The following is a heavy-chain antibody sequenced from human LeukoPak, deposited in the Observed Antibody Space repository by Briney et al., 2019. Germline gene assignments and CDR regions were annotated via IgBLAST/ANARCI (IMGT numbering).Heavy chain of an antibody. V-gene: IGHV3-7*05. CDR3: ARDNYILTGYYNAFDI. Sequence: GGSLRLSCAASGFTFSSYWMSWVRQAPGKGLEGVANIKQDGSEKYYVDSVKGRFTISRDNAKNSLYLQMNSLRAEDTAVYYCARDNYILTGYYNAFDIWGQGTLVTVSS. CDR1: GFTFSSYW. CDR2: IKQDGSEK. D-gene: IGHD3-9*01. J-gene: IGHJ3*02.